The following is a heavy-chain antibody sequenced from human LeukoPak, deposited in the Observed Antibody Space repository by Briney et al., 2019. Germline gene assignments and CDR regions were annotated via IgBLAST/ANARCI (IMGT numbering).Heavy chain of an antibody. CDR2: IYSGGST. CDR1: GFTFSSYA. CDR3: ARAAREYYYDSSGYSFDY. J-gene: IGHJ4*02. V-gene: IGHV3-66*01. D-gene: IGHD3-22*01. Sequence: PGGSLRLSCAASGFTFSSYAVSWVRQAPGKGLEWVSVIYSGGSTYYADSVKGRFTISRDNSKNTLYLQMNSLRAEDTAVYYCARAAREYYYDSSGYSFDYWGQGTLVTVSS.